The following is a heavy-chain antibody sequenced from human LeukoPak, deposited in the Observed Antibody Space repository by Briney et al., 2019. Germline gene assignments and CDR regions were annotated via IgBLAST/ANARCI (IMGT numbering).Heavy chain of an antibody. V-gene: IGHV1-18*04. CDR3: ARDLAGDYGDY. J-gene: IGHJ4*02. Sequence: GASVKVSCKASGYTFTDYYTHWVRQAPGQGLEWMGWISAYNGNTNYAQKFQGRVTMTTDTSTSTAYMELRSLRSDDTAVYYCARDLAGDYGDYWGQGTLVTVSS. CDR2: ISAYNGNT. D-gene: IGHD3-10*01. CDR1: GYTFTDYY.